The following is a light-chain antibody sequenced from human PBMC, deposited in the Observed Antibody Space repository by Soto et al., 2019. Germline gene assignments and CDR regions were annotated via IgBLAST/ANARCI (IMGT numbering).Light chain of an antibody. CDR2: GAS. Sequence: EIVMTQSPATLSVSAGERATLSCRASQSVSSNLAWYQQKPGQAPRLLIYGASTRATGITARFSGSGSGTEFTLTISSLQSEDFAVYYCQQYNNWPRTVGQGTKVEIK. CDR3: QQYNNWPRT. CDR1: QSVSSN. J-gene: IGKJ1*01. V-gene: IGKV3-15*01.